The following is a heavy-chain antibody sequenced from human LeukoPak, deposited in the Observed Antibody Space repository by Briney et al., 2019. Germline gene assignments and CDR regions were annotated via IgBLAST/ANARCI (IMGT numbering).Heavy chain of an antibody. D-gene: IGHD3-22*01. CDR3: ARGDYYDSSGYYSFDY. Sequence: SETLSLTCAVYGGSFSGYYWSWIRQPPGKGLEWIGEINHSGSTNYNPSLKSRVTISVDTSKNQFSLKLSSVTAADTAVYYCARGDYYDSSGYYSFDYRGQGTLVTVSS. CDR2: INHSGST. CDR1: GGSFSGYY. V-gene: IGHV4-34*01. J-gene: IGHJ4*02.